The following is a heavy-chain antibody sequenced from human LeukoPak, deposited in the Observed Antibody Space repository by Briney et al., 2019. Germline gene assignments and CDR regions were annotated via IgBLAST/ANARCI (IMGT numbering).Heavy chain of an antibody. V-gene: IGHV1-2*04. CDR2: INPNSGGT. CDR1: GYTFTGYY. J-gene: IGHJ6*02. Sequence: ASVKVSCKASGYTFTGYYMHWVRQAPGQGLGWMGWINPNSGGTNYAQKFQGWVTMTRDTSISTAYMELSRLRSDDTAVYYCARADSSSIGYYHGMDVWGQGTTVTVSS. D-gene: IGHD6-6*01. CDR3: ARADSSSIGYYHGMDV.